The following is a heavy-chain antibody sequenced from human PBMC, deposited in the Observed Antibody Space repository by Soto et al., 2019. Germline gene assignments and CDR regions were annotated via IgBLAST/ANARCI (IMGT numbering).Heavy chain of an antibody. CDR2: IYGNGAGI. J-gene: IGHJ4*02. D-gene: IGHD2-21*02. Sequence: WWSLRLSCSASVFTFSAYAMTWCRQAPGKGLESVSGIYGNGAGIQYADSVRGRFTISRDNSKNTLYLQMNSLRAEDTAVYYCAKDVISGDGFWLMDHWGQGTLVTVSS. V-gene: IGHV3-23*01. CDR3: AKDVISGDGFWLMDH. CDR1: VFTFSAYA.